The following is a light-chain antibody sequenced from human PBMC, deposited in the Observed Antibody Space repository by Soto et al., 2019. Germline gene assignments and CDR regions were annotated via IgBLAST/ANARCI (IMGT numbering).Light chain of an antibody. CDR3: SSYTSSTFYV. CDR1: SSYVGGYNY. Sequence: QCVLTQPASVSGSPGQSITISCTGTSSYVGGYNYVSWYQQHPGKAPKLMIYDVSNRPSVVSNRFSGSKSGNTASLTISGLQVEDEADYYCSSYTSSTFYVFGTGPKVTVL. J-gene: IGLJ1*01. CDR2: DVS. V-gene: IGLV2-14*01.